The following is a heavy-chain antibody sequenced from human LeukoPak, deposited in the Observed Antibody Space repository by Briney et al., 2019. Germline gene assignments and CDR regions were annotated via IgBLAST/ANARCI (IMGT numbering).Heavy chain of an antibody. D-gene: IGHD3-3*01. CDR3: ARGTERGITIFGVVITPPYYFDY. V-gene: IGHV1-18*01. J-gene: IGHJ4*02. Sequence: SVKVSCKASGYTFTSYGISWVRQAPGQGLEWMGWISAYNGNTNYAQKLQGRVTMTTDTSTSTAYMELRSLRSDDTAVYYCARGTERGITIFGVVITPPYYFDYWGQGTLVTVSS. CDR1: GYTFTSYG. CDR2: ISAYNGNT.